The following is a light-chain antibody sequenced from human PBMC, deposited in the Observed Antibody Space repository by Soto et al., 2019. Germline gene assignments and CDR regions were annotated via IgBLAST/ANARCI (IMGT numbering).Light chain of an antibody. CDR2: AAS. Sequence: DIQMTQSPSSLSASVGDRVTITCRASQAISNYVAWFQQKPGQVPKLLIYAASTLQSGVPSRFSGSGSGTDFTLTISSLQPEDFVTYYCQKCNDDSRTFGQGTKVEVK. J-gene: IGKJ1*01. V-gene: IGKV1-27*01. CDR1: QAISNY. CDR3: QKCNDDSRT.